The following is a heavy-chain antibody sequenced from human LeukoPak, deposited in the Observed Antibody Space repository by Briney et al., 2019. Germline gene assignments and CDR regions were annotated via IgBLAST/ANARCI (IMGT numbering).Heavy chain of an antibody. D-gene: IGHD2-2*01. V-gene: IGHV4-31*03. CDR1: GDSIGSGGYY. CDR3: ARVVCSSTSCYPIPPPSYYYGMDV. Sequence: TLSLTCNVSGDSIGSGGYYWGWIRQRPVKGLEWIGHIYYSGSTYYNPSLKSRVTISVDTSKNQFSLKLSSVTAADTAVYYCARVVCSSTSCYPIPPPSYYYGMDVWGQGTTVTVSS. CDR2: IYYSGST. J-gene: IGHJ6*02.